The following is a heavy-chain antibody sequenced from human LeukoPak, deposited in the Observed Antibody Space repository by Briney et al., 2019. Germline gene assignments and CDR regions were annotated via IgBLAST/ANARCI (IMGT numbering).Heavy chain of an antibody. CDR2: IYSGGST. CDR3: ARDSRANYYGSSGYNHQYFYGMDV. V-gene: IGHV3-66*01. D-gene: IGHD3-22*01. CDR1: GFTFSSYE. J-gene: IGHJ6*02. Sequence: PGGSLRLSCAASGFTFSSYEMNWVRQAPGKGLEWVSVIYSGGSTYYADSVKGRFTISRDNSENTLYLQMNSLRAEDTAVYYCARDSRANYYGSSGYNHQYFYGMDVWGQGTTVTVSS.